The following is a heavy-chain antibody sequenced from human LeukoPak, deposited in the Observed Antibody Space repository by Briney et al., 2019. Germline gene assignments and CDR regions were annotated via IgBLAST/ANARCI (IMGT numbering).Heavy chain of an antibody. D-gene: IGHD6-13*01. Sequence: KTSETLSLTCTVSGGSISSYYWSWIRQPPGKGLEWIGYIYYSGSTNYNPSLKSRVTISVDTSKNQFSLKLSSVTAADTAVYYCARASIASGRGDFDYWGQGTLVTVSS. CDR3: ARASIASGRGDFDY. V-gene: IGHV4-59*01. CDR1: GGSISSYY. CDR2: IYYSGST. J-gene: IGHJ4*02.